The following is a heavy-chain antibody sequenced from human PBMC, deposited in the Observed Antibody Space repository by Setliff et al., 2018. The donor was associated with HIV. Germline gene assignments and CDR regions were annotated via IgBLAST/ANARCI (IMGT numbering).Heavy chain of an antibody. D-gene: IGHD4-17*01. CDR3: AREGLLVTTVGGADWYHGMDV. J-gene: IGHJ6*02. Sequence: GASVKVACKASGDTLSSHPISWVRQDPGRGLDWMGGIIPAFGTPNYAQKFQGRVTITTDESTTTVFMELTGLTSEDTAVYYCAREGLLVTTVGGADWYHGMDVWGQGTTVTVSS. CDR1: GDTLSSHP. V-gene: IGHV1-69*05. CDR2: IIPAFGTP.